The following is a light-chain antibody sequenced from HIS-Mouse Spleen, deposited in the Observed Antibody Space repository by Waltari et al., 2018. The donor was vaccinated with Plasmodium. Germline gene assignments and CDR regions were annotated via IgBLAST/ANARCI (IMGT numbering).Light chain of an antibody. CDR1: QSVSSI. CDR3: QHYNNWSFT. V-gene: IGKV3-15*01. J-gene: IGKJ3*01. CDR2: GAS. Sequence: EIVMTQSPATRSVSPGERATLSFRASQSVSSILAWYQQKPGQAPRLLLYGASTRAPGIPARFSGSGSGREFTLTISSLQSEDFAVYYCQHYNNWSFTFGPGTKVDIK.